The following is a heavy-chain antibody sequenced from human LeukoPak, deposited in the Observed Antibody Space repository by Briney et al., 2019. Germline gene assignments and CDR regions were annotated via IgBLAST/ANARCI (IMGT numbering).Heavy chain of an antibody. V-gene: IGHV1-18*01. Sequence: ASVKVSCKASGGTFSSYAISWVRQAPGQGLEWMGWISAYNGNTNYAQKLQGRVTMTTDTSTSTAYMELRSLRSDDTAVYYCARSYYYDSSGYPRHFDYWGQGTLVTVSS. CDR3: ARSYYYDSSGYPRHFDY. CDR2: ISAYNGNT. CDR1: GGTFSSYA. D-gene: IGHD3-22*01. J-gene: IGHJ4*02.